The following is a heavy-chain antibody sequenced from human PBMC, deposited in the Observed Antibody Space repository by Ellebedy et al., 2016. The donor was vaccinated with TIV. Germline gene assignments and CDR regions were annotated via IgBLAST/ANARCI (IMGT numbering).Heavy chain of an antibody. CDR1: GFTFSSYS. Sequence: GESLKISXAASGFTFSSYSMNWVRQAPGKGLEWVSSISSTSNYVYYADSVKGRFTISRDNAKNSLHLQMNRLRAEDTAVYYCATQVGVGFDYWGQGTLVTVSS. D-gene: IGHD3-16*01. CDR3: ATQVGVGFDY. J-gene: IGHJ4*02. CDR2: ISSTSNYV. V-gene: IGHV3-21*01.